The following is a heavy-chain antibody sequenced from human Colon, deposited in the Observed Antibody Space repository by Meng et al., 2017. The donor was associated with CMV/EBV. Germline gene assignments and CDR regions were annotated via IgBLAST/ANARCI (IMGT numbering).Heavy chain of an antibody. J-gene: IGHJ6*02. CDR3: ARGPNYDILTGYYRAYYYGMDV. CDR1: GYTFTNYG. CDR2: ITGYNDKR. D-gene: IGHD3-9*01. V-gene: IGHV1-18*01. Sequence: ASVKVSCKASGYTFTNYGISWVRQAPGQGLEWMGWITGYNDKRYYAQKFQGRLTMTRNTSISTAYMELSSLRSEDTAVYYCARGPNYDILTGYYRAYYYGMDVWGQGTTVTVSS.